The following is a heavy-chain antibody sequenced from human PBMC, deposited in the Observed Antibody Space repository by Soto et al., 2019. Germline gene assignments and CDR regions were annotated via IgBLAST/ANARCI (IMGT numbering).Heavy chain of an antibody. CDR3: AKAIGDSGYYIDY. D-gene: IGHD5-12*01. CDR2: ISYDGTVK. CDR1: GFTFKSNG. J-gene: IGHJ4*02. V-gene: IGHV3-30*18. Sequence: QVQLEESGGGVVQPGRSLRLSCVASGFTFKSNGIHWVRLAPGKGLEWVALISYDGTVKHYGNVVKGRFDVSRDNSKNSVYLHMNSLRAEDTATYFVAKAIGDSGYYIDYWGQGTPVTVSP.